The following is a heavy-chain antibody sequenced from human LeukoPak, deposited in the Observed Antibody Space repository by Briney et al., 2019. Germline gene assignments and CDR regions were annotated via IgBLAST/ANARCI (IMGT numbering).Heavy chain of an antibody. CDR3: AKDRDTGPAAYYFDY. J-gene: IGHJ4*02. D-gene: IGHD1-14*01. V-gene: IGHV3-20*04. Sequence: PGGSLRLSCAASGFTFDDYGMSWVRQAPGKGLEWVSGINWNGGSTGYADSVKGRFTISRDNSKNTLYLQMNSLRPEDTAVYYCAKDRDTGPAAYYFDYWGQGALVTVSS. CDR1: GFTFDDYG. CDR2: INWNGGST.